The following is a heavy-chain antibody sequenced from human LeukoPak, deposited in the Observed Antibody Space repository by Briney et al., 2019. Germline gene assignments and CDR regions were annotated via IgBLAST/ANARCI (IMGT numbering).Heavy chain of an antibody. CDR1: GGTFTSYY. D-gene: IGHD6-13*01. J-gene: IGHJ4*02. CDR3: ARVQQQLVPAPGY. CDR2: INPSGGST. V-gene: IGHV1-46*01. Sequence: ASVKVSCKASGGTFTSYYMHWVRQAPGQGLEWMGIINPSGGSTSYAQKFQGRVTMTRDASTSTVYIELSSLRSEDTAVYYCARVQQQLVPAPGYWGQGTLVTVSS.